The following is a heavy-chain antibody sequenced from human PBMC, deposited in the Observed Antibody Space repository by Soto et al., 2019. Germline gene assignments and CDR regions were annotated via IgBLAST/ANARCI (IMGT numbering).Heavy chain of an antibody. V-gene: IGHV4-34*01. D-gene: IGHD1-7*01. CDR3: ARARRAGITGTTGAFDI. CDR2: INHSGST. Sequence: SETLSLTCAVYGGSFSGYYWSWIRQPPGKGLEWIGEINHSGSTNYNPSLKSRVTMSVDTSKNQFSLKLSSVTAADTAVYYCARARRAGITGTTGAFDIWGQGTMVTVSS. CDR1: GGSFSGYY. J-gene: IGHJ3*02.